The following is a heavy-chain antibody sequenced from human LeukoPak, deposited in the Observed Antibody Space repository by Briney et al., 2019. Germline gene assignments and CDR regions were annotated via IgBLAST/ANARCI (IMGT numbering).Heavy chain of an antibody. V-gene: IGHV4-38-2*01. J-gene: IGHJ4*02. D-gene: IGHD4-17*01. CDR1: GYSISSGYY. Sequence: SETLSLTCAVSGYSISSGYYWGWIRQPPGKGLEWIGSIYHSGSTYYNPSPKSRVTISLDTSKNQFSLKLSSMTAADTAVYYCARISTTVTFDYWGQGTLVTVSS. CDR3: ARISTTVTFDY. CDR2: IYHSGST.